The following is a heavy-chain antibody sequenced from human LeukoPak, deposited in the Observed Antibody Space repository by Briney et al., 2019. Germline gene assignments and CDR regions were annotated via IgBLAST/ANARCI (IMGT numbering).Heavy chain of an antibody. CDR1: GGSISSSSYY. V-gene: IGHV4-39*07. Sequence: SETLSLTCTVSGGSISSSSYYWGWIRQPPGKGLEWIGNIYYSGSTYYNPSLKSRVTMSVDTSRNQFSLKLSSVTATDTAVYYCARISRAASEKYYVDYWGQGTLVTV. CDR3: ARISRAASEKYYVDY. D-gene: IGHD6-13*01. CDR2: IYYSGST. J-gene: IGHJ4*02.